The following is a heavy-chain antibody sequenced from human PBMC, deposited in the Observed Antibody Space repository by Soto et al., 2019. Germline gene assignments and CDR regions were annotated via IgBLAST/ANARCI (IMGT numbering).Heavy chain of an antibody. D-gene: IGHD6-13*01. CDR3: ARGVARWKQQPGGVRVYYYMDV. J-gene: IGHJ6*03. Sequence: ASVKVSCKASGYTFTSYDINWVRQATGQGLEWMGWMNPNSGNTGYAQKFQGRVTMTRNTSISTAYMELSSLRSEDTAVYYCARGVARWKQQPGGVRVYYYMDVWGKGTTVTVSS. V-gene: IGHV1-8*01. CDR2: MNPNSGNT. CDR1: GYTFTSYD.